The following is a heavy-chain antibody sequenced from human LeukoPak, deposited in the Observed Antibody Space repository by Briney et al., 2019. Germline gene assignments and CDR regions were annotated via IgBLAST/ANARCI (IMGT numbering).Heavy chain of an antibody. CDR2: ISGSGDNT. Sequence: GGSLRLSCAASGFTFSSYAMSWVRQAPGKGLEWVSGISGSGDNTYYADSVKGRFTISRDNSKNTLYLQMNSLRAEDTAVYYCARYTHSSGFDYWGQGTLVTVSS. CDR3: ARYTHSSGFDY. CDR1: GFTFSSYA. J-gene: IGHJ4*02. D-gene: IGHD6-19*01. V-gene: IGHV3-23*01.